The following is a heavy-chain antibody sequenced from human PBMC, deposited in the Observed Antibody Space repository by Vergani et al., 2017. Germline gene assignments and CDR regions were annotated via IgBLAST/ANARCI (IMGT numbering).Heavy chain of an antibody. Sequence: QVQLVQSGAEVKKPGSSVKVSCKASGGTFSSYAISWVRQAPGQGLEWMGGIIPIFGTANYAQKFQGRVTITADESTSTAYMELSSLRSEDTAVYYCARGLYDFWSGYYTVGYYYYYMDVWGKGTTVTVSS. CDR3: ARGLYDFWSGYYTVGYYYYYMDV. V-gene: IGHV1-69*01. D-gene: IGHD3-3*01. J-gene: IGHJ6*03. CDR1: GGTFSSYA. CDR2: IIPIFGTA.